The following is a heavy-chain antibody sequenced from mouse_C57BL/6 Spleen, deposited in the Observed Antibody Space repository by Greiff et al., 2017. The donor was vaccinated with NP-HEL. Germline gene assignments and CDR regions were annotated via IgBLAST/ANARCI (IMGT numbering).Heavy chain of an antibody. CDR3: ARVGDDHTYWDD. J-gene: IGHJ2*01. CDR1: GYTFTDYT. CDR2: IYPRDGST. D-gene: IGHD4-1*01. Sequence: QVQLQQSDAELVKPGASVKISCKVSGYTFTDYTIHWMKQRPEQGLEWIGYIYPRDGSTKYNEKFKGKATLTADTSSSTAYMHLIRLTSKDSAVYVCARVGDDHTYWDDWGQGTTLTVAS. V-gene: IGHV1-78*01.